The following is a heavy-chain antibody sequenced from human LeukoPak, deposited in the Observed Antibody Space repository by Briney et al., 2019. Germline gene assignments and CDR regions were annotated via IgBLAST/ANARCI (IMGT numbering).Heavy chain of an antibody. CDR2: MNPNGGNT. CDR3: ARAQEYCGGDCYSEL. J-gene: IGHJ4*02. CDR1: GYTFTSYD. D-gene: IGHD2-21*02. V-gene: IGHV1-8*01. Sequence: ASVKVSCKASGYTFTSYDINWVRQATGQGLEWMGWMNPNGGNTGYAQKFQGRVTMTRNTSISTAYMELSSLRSEDTAVYYCARAQEYCGGDCYSELWGQGTLVTVSS.